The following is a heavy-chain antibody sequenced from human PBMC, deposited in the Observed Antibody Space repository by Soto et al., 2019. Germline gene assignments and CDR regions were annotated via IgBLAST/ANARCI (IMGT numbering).Heavy chain of an antibody. Sequence: GESLKISCDGSGYTFANHWIGWVRQMPGKGLEWMGIIYPGDSDTTYSPSFQGQVTISADKSISTAYLQWSSLRSSDTAMYYCARSFDSAILDAFDIWGQGTMVTVSS. V-gene: IGHV5-51*01. CDR1: GYTFANHW. CDR2: IYPGDSDT. D-gene: IGHD2-21*01. J-gene: IGHJ3*02. CDR3: ARSFDSAILDAFDI.